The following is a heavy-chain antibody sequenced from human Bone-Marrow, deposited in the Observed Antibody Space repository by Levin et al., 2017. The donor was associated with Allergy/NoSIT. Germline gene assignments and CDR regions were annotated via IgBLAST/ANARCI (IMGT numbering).Heavy chain of an antibody. D-gene: IGHD6-19*01. V-gene: IGHV4-61*01. Sequence: ESLKISCTVSGCSVSSGSYYWSWIRQPPGKGLEWIGYIYYSGSTNYNPSLKSRVTISVDTSKNQFSLKLSSVTAADTAVYYCARDDSGWYLDYWGQGTLVTVSS. J-gene: IGHJ4*02. CDR2: IYYSGST. CDR3: ARDDSGWYLDY. CDR1: GCSVSSGSYY.